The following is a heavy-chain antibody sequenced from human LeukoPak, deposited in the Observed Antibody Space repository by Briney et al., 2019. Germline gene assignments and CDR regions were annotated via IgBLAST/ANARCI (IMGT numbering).Heavy chain of an antibody. CDR2: TNGGGGRT. J-gene: IGHJ4*02. CDR3: AKDLGDWSAAQIDS. V-gene: IGHV3-23*01. D-gene: IGHD3/OR15-3a*01. Sequence: PGGSLRLSCAASGFTFSSYAMTWVRQAPGKGLEWVSITNGGGGRTYYADSVKGRFTVSRDNSKNKLYLQMNSLRADEDTATYYCAKDLGDWSAAQIDSWGQGTLVTVSS. CDR1: GFTFSSYA.